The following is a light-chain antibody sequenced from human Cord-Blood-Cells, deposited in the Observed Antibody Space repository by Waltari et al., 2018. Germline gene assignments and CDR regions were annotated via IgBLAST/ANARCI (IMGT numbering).Light chain of an antibody. J-gene: IGKJ2*01. V-gene: IGKV3-15*01. CDR3: QQYNNWPYT. Sequence: EIVMTQSPATLSVSPGERATLYCRTSQRVSSNLAWYQQKPGQAPRLLIYGASTRTTGIPARFSGSGSGTEFTLTISSLQSEDFAVYYCQQYNNWPYTFGQGTKLELK. CDR1: QRVSSN. CDR2: GAS.